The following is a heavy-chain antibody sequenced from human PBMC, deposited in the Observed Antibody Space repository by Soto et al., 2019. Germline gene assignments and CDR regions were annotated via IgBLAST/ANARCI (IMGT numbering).Heavy chain of an antibody. CDR2: ISYDGLNR. Sequence: PGGSLRLSCAASGFTFSSYAMHWVRQAPGKGLEWVALISYDGLNRYSADSVKGRFTISRDNSKNTLFLQMNSLRTEDTAVYYCARDQLTGSPPIDYWGQGTLVTVSS. CDR1: GFTFSSYA. CDR3: ARDQLTGSPPIDY. V-gene: IGHV3-30-3*01. J-gene: IGHJ4*02. D-gene: IGHD3-9*01.